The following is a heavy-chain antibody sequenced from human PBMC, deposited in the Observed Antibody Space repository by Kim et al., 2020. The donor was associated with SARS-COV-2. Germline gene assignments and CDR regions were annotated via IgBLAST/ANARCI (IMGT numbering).Heavy chain of an antibody. CDR2: INPSGGST. Sequence: ASVKVSCKASGYTFTSYYMHWVRQAPGQGLEWMGIINPSGGSTSYAQKFQGRVTMTRDTSTSTVYMELSSLRSEDTAVYYCARSAGGSGSYYNVFDPWGQGTLVTVSS. V-gene: IGHV1-46*01. J-gene: IGHJ5*02. CDR1: GYTFTSYY. D-gene: IGHD3-10*01. CDR3: ARSAGGSGSYYNVFDP.